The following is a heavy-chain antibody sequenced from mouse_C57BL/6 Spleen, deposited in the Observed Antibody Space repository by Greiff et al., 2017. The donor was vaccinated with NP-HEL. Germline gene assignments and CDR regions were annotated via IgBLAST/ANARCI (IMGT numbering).Heavy chain of an antibody. CDR3: RITTVVDPWYFDV. CDR1: GYTFTSYW. Sequence: QVQLQQPGAELVKPGASVKLSCKASGYTFTSYWMHWVKQRPGRGLEWIGRIDPNSGGTKYNEKFKSKATLTVDKPSSTAYMELSSLTSEDSAVYYCRITTVVDPWYFDVWGTGTTVTVSS. D-gene: IGHD1-1*01. V-gene: IGHV1-72*01. CDR2: IDPNSGGT. J-gene: IGHJ1*03.